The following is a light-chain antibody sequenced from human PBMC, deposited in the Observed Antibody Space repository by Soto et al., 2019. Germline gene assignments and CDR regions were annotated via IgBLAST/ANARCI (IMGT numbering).Light chain of an antibody. V-gene: IGKV3-20*01. CDR2: GAS. Sequence: EYVFTQSPDTLSLPHGERATLSCRASQSISSYLAWYQQKRGQAPRLLIHGASNRATGIPDRFSGSGSGTDFTLTITRLEPEDFAVYYCQQYGGSPRTFGQGTKVDIK. J-gene: IGKJ1*01. CDR1: QSISSY. CDR3: QQYGGSPRT.